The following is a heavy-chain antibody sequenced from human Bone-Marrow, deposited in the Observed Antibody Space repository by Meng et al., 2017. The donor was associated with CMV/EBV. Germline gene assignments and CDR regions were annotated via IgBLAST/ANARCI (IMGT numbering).Heavy chain of an antibody. CDR1: GYTFTSYY. CDR2: INPNSGGT. Sequence: ASVKVSCKASGYTFTSYYMHWVRQAPGQGLEWMGWINPNSGGTKYAQKFQGRVTMTRDTSISTAYMELSRLRSDDTAVYYCARVGLRGAYWFDPWGQGTLVTVYS. CDR3: ARVGLRGAYWFDP. D-gene: IGHD3-16*01. J-gene: IGHJ5*02. V-gene: IGHV1-2*02.